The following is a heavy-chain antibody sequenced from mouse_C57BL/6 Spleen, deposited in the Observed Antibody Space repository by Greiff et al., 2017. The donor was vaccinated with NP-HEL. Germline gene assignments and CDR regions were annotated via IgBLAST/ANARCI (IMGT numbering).Heavy chain of an antibody. V-gene: IGHV1-69*01. D-gene: IGHD1-1*01. CDR1: GYTFTSYW. CDR3: ARSLGTTVVASDY. J-gene: IGHJ2*01. CDR2: IDPSDSYT. Sequence: VQLQQSGAELVMPGASVKLSCKASGYTFTSYWMHWVKQRPGQGLEWIGEIDPSDSYTNYNQKFKGKSTLTVDKSSSTAYMQLSSLTSEDSAVYYCARSLGTTVVASDYWGQGTTLTVSS.